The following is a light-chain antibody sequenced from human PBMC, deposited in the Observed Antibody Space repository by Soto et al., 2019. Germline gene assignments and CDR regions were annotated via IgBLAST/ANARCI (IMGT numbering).Light chain of an antibody. CDR1: SSDVGGYNY. J-gene: IGLJ1*01. CDR2: EVT. V-gene: IGLV2-14*01. Sequence: QSLLTQPASVSGSPGQSITISCTGTSSDVGGYNYVSWYQQHPGKAPKLMIYEVTNRPSGVSNRFSGSKSGNTASLTISGLQAEDEADYYCSSYTSRSTLVFGTGTKVTVL. CDR3: SSYTSRSTLV.